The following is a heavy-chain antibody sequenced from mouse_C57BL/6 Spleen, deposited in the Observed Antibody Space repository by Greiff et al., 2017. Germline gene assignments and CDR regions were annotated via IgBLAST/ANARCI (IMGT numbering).Heavy chain of an antibody. D-gene: IGHD1-1*01. CDR3: ARRYYGSSYGDFDY. J-gene: IGHJ2*01. CDR1: GYTFTSYW. Sequence: QVQLQQPGAELVKPGASVKLSCKASGYTFTSYWMQWVKQRPGQGLEWIGEIDPSDSYTNYNQKFKGKATLTVDTSSSTAYMQLSSLTAEDSAVYYGARRYYGSSYGDFDYWGQGTTLTVSS. CDR2: IDPSDSYT. V-gene: IGHV1-50*01.